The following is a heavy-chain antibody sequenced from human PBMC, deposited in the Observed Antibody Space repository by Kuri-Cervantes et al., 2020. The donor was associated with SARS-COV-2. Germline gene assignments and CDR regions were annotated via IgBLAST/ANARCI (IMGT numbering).Heavy chain of an antibody. CDR3: AKGDYCSSTSCYSYYYYYGTDV. Sequence: ETLSLTCAASGFTFSSYAMSWVRQAPGKGLEWVSAISGSGGSTYYADSVKGRFTTSGDNSKNTLYLQMNSLRAEDTAVYYCAKGDYCSSTSCYSYYYYYGTDVWGQGTTVTVSS. CDR1: GFTFSSYA. J-gene: IGHJ6*02. D-gene: IGHD2-2*01. V-gene: IGHV3-23*01. CDR2: ISGSGGST.